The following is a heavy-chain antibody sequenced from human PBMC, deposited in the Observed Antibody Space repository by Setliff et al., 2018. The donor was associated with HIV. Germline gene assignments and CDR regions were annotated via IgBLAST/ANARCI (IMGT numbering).Heavy chain of an antibody. Sequence: KPSETLSLTCAVSGYSISSGYYWGWIRQPPGKRLEWIGSIYHSGSTYYNPSLKSRVTISVDTSKNQFSLKLSSVTAADTAVYFCARRLWRVGGFDIWGQGTMVTVSS. D-gene: IGHD3-10*01. CDR1: GYSISSGYY. V-gene: IGHV4-38-2*01. J-gene: IGHJ3*02. CDR3: ARRLWRVGGFDI. CDR2: IYHSGST.